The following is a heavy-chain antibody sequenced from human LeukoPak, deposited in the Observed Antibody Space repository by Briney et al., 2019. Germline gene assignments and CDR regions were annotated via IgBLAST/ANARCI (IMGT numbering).Heavy chain of an antibody. Sequence: GGSLRLSCAASGFTFSSYGMHWVRQAPGKGLEWVAVISYDGSNKYYADSVKGRFTISRDNSKNTLYLQMNSLRAEDTAVYYCAKDPKIDTYYYGSGNLPFWGQGTLVTVSS. J-gene: IGHJ4*02. V-gene: IGHV3-30*18. CDR1: GFTFSSYG. CDR3: AKDPKIDTYYYGSGNLPF. CDR2: ISYDGSNK. D-gene: IGHD3-10*01.